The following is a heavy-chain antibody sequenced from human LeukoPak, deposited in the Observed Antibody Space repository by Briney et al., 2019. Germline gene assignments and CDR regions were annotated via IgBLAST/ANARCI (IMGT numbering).Heavy chain of an antibody. CDR3: ARYNWNDYWSDP. D-gene: IGHD1-1*01. Sequence: SETLSLTCAVYGGSFSGYHWSWIRQPPGKGLEWIGEINHSGSTNYNPSLKSRVTISVDTSKNQFSLKLSSVTAADTAVYYCARYNWNDYWSDPWGQGTLVTVSS. J-gene: IGHJ5*02. CDR1: GGSFSGYH. V-gene: IGHV4-34*01. CDR2: INHSGST.